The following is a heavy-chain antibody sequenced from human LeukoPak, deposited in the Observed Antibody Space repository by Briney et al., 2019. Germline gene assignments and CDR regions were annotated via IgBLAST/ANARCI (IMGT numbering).Heavy chain of an antibody. V-gene: IGHV3-33*01. Sequence: GGSLRLSCAASGFTFSSYGMHWVRQAPGKGLEWVAVIWYDGSNKYYADSVKGRFTISRDNSKNTLYLQMNSLRAEDTAVYYCARDLMGYRMGIFDYWGQGALVTVSS. CDR2: IWYDGSNK. J-gene: IGHJ4*02. CDR3: ARDLMGYRMGIFDY. D-gene: IGHD5-12*01. CDR1: GFTFSSYG.